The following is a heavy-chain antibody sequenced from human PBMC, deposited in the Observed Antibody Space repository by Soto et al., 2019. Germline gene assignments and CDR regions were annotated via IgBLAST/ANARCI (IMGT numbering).Heavy chain of an antibody. J-gene: IGHJ6*02. V-gene: IGHV1-46*01. Sequence: ASVKVSCKASGYTFTSYYMHWVRHAPGRGLEWMGIINPSGGSTSYAQKFQGRVTMTRDTSTSTVYMELSSLRSEDTAVYYCARDQGRVLPFLEHKPGYGMDVWGQGTTVTGSS. CDR3: ARDQGRVLPFLEHKPGYGMDV. CDR1: GYTFTSYY. CDR2: INPSGGST. D-gene: IGHD3-3*01.